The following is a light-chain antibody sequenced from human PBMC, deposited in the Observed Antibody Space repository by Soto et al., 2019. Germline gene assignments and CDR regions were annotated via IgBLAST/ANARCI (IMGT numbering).Light chain of an antibody. CDR1: ESVHRN. CDR2: YAS. CDR3: QHHSNWPPT. V-gene: IGKV3-15*01. J-gene: IGKJ3*01. Sequence: EMVMTQSPATLSVSPGERVTLSCRASESVHRNLAWYQQKPGQGPSLLIYYASTRATGVPDRFTGSGSGTEFTLTISSLQPEDFGVYHCQHHSNWPPTFGPGTKVEIK.